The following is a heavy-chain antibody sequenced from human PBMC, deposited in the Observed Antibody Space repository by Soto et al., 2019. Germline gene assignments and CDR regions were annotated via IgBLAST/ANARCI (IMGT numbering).Heavy chain of an antibody. V-gene: IGHV4-38-2*01. CDR3: ARQYSSSEVFDP. CDR1: GYSISSGYY. D-gene: IGHD6-6*01. Sequence: PSETLSLTCGVSGYSISSGYYWGWIRQPPGKGLEWIASIYHTENTYYNPSLKSRVTISIDTSKNQFSLKLTSVTAADTAVYYCARQYSSSEVFDPWGQGTLVTVSS. CDR2: IYHTENT. J-gene: IGHJ5*02.